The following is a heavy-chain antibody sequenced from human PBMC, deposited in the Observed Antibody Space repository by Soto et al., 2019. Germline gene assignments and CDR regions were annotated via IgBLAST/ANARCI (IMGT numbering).Heavy chain of an antibody. J-gene: IGHJ6*03. CDR1: GYTFASYD. CDR2: MSPNSGNT. CDR3: ARRVTYYMDV. D-gene: IGHD2-21*02. V-gene: IGHV1-8*01. Sequence: ASVKVSCKPSGYTFASYDINWVRQATGQGLEWMGWMSPNSGNTGYAQKFQGRVTMTRNTSINTSYMELSSLRSEDTAVYYCARRVTYYMDVWGKGTTVTVSS.